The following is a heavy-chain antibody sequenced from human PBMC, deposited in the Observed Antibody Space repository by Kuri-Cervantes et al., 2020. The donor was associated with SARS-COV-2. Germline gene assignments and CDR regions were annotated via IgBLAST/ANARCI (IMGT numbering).Heavy chain of an antibody. J-gene: IGHJ3*02. Sequence: SCAASGFTFSSYAMHWVRQAPGKGLEWVAVISYDGSNKYYADSVKGRFTISRDNSKNTLYLQMNSLRAEDTAVYYCAREDVLLQDAFDIWSQGTMVTVSS. V-gene: IGHV3-30-3*01. CDR1: GFTFSSYA. D-gene: IGHD3-10*01. CDR2: ISYDGSNK. CDR3: AREDVLLQDAFDI.